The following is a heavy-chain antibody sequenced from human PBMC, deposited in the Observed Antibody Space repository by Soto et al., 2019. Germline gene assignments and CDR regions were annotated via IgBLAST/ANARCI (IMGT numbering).Heavy chain of an antibody. CDR1: GFTFGDYA. J-gene: IGHJ6*02. Sequence: GSLRLSCTASGFTFGDYAMSWFRQAPGKGLEWVGFIRSKAYGGTTEYAASVKGRFTISRDDSKSIAYLQMNSLKTEDTAVYYRTRDYDFWSGYYQDYYYYGMDVWGQGTTVTVSS. CDR2: IRSKAYGGTT. CDR3: TRDYDFWSGYYQDYYYYGMDV. V-gene: IGHV3-49*03. D-gene: IGHD3-3*01.